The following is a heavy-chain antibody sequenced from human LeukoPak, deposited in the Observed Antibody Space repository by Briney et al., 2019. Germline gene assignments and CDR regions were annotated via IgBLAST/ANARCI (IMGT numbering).Heavy chain of an antibody. CDR3: ARVGRGGYVSY. J-gene: IGHJ4*02. CDR1: GFTFSSYS. Sequence: PGGSLRLSCAASGFTFSSYSMNWVRQAPGKGLEWVSSISSSSSYIYCADSVKGRFTISRDNAKNSLYLQMNSLRAEDTAVYYCARVGRGGYVSYWGQGTLVTVSS. D-gene: IGHD5-24*01. CDR2: ISSSSSYI. V-gene: IGHV3-21*01.